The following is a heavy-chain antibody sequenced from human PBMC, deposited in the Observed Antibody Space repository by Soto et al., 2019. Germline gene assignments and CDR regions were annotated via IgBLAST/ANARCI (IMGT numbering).Heavy chain of an antibody. CDR3: ARIMAVGGTCYDY. D-gene: IGHD6-19*01. V-gene: IGHV3-7*05. CDR1: GFIFNTYW. Sequence: GGSLRLSCAASGFIFNTYWMSWVRQAPGKGLEWVANMRQDGGEMYYGDSVSGRFTISRDNAKNSLYLQMNSLRAEDTAVYYCARIMAVGGTCYDYWGQGTLVTVSS. CDR2: MRQDGGEM. J-gene: IGHJ4*02.